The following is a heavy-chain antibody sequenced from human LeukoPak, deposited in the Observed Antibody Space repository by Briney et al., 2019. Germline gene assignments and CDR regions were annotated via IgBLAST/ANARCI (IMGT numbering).Heavy chain of an antibody. J-gene: IGHJ4*02. V-gene: IGHV3-11*01. CDR3: AREVRARAGSSSWFPFDY. Sequence: GGSLRLSCAASGFTFSDYYMSWIRQAPGKGLEWVSYISSSGSTIYYADSVKGRFTISRENAKNSLYLQMNSLRAEDTAVYYCAREVRARAGSSSWFPFDYWGQGTLVTVSS. CDR2: ISSSGSTI. D-gene: IGHD6-13*01. CDR1: GFTFSDYY.